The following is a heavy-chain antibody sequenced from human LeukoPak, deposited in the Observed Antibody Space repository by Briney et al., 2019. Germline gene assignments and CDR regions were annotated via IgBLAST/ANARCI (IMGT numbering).Heavy chain of an antibody. CDR2: INPNSGGT. CDR3: ARDDLFRGRSDY. V-gene: IGHV1-2*06. D-gene: IGHD1-26*01. Sequence: GASVKVSCKASGYTFTGYYMHWVRQAPGQGLEWMGRINPNSGGTNYAQKFQGRVTMTRDTSISTAYMELSRLRSDDTAVYYCARDDLFRGRSDYWGQGTLVTVSS. J-gene: IGHJ4*02. CDR1: GYTFTGYY.